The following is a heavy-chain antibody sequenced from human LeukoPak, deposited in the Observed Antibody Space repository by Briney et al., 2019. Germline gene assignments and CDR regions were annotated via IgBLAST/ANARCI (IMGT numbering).Heavy chain of an antibody. Sequence: ASVRLSCEASGYSFTSHYMHWVRQAPGQGLEWMGIINPNAGSATYAQKFQGRVSMTRDMSTRTVYLELSGLRSEDTALYYCARDRGYLEYVFAYWGQGTLVTVSS. CDR2: INPNAGSA. V-gene: IGHV1-46*01. CDR1: GYSFTSHY. D-gene: IGHD3-16*01. J-gene: IGHJ4*02. CDR3: ARDRGYLEYVFAY.